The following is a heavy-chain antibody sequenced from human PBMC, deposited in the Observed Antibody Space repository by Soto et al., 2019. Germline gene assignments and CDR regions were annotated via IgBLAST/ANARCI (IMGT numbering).Heavy chain of an antibody. CDR2: ISGSGGST. J-gene: IGHJ5*02. Sequence: GGSLRLSCAASGFTFSSYAMSWVRQAPGKGLEWVSAISGSGGSTYYADSVKGRFTISRDNSRNTLYLQMNSLRAEGTAVYSCEKDYGYSSVRWFDTWGQGTLVTVSS. V-gene: IGHV3-23*01. CDR3: EKDYGYSSVRWFDT. D-gene: IGHD6-19*01. CDR1: GFTFSSYA.